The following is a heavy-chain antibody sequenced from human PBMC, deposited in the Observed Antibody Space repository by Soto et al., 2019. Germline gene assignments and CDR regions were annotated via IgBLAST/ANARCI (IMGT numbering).Heavy chain of an antibody. CDR1: GFTFSCYI. V-gene: IGHV3-21*01. CDR3: ARGLGEQAPKGYYYGMDV. J-gene: IGHJ6*01. D-gene: IGHD3-16*01. Sequence: LXLSCAPSGFTFSCYIMNWVRQAPVKGLEWVSSISSSSSYIYYADSVKGRFTISRDNAKNSLYLQMNSLRAEDTAVYYCARGLGEQAPKGYYYGMDVWGQETTVTVYS. CDR2: ISSSSSYI.